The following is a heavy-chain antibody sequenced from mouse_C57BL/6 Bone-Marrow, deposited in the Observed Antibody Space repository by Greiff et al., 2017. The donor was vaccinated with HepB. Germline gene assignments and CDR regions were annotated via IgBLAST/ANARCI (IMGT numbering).Heavy chain of an antibody. V-gene: IGHV7-4*01. Sequence: EVMLVESGGGLVQPGASLRLSCAATGFTFTDYYMRWVRQPPGKAPEWLALIRNKANGYKKEYNASVKGRFTISRDNSQNILYLQMNTLRGEDSATEYSVKAVDVADWGKGTMVTVSA. CDR1: GFTFTDYY. CDR2: IRNKANGYKK. CDR3: VKAVDVAD. J-gene: IGHJ3*01.